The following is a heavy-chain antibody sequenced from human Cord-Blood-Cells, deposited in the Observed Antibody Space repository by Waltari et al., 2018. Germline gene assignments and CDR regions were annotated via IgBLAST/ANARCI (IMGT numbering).Heavy chain of an antibody. D-gene: IGHD2-21*02. Sequence: QVQLVQSGAEVKKPGASVKVSCKASGYTFTGYYMHWVRQAPGQGLEWMGWTNPESGGTSYAQKLQGRVTMTRDTSISTAYMGLSRLRSDDTAVYYCAGIVVVTADAFDIWGQGTMVTVSS. V-gene: IGHV1-2*02. CDR1: GYTFTGYY. CDR3: AGIVVVTADAFDI. J-gene: IGHJ3*02. CDR2: TNPESGGT.